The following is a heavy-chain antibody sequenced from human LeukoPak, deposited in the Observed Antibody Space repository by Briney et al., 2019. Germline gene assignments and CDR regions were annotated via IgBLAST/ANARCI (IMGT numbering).Heavy chain of an antibody. V-gene: IGHV3-23*01. J-gene: IGHJ4*02. D-gene: IGHD2-8*02. CDR3: ARYCTGSICYAGVDY. Sequence: GGSLRLSCAASGFIFSNYMMTWVRQAPGKGLEWVSTISSNGASTYYADSVKGRFTISRDNSRNTLYLQMSSLRAEDTAVYYCARYCTGSICYAGVDYWGQGTLVPVSS. CDR1: GFIFSNYM. CDR2: ISSNGAST.